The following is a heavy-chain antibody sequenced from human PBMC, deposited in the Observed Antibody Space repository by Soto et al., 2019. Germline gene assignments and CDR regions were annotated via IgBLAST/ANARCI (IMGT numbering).Heavy chain of an antibody. Sequence: GGSLRLSCAASGFSFSISPMHWVRQAPSKGPEWVALISYDGTNKFYADSVKGRFTISRDNSKSTLYLQVDSLRPGDAAVYYCARDPKTSGGQHWAFNYFDSWGQGTLVTVSS. CDR1: GFSFSISP. J-gene: IGHJ4*02. CDR3: ARDPKTSGGQHWAFNYFDS. CDR2: ISYDGTNK. V-gene: IGHV3-30-3*01. D-gene: IGHD7-27*01.